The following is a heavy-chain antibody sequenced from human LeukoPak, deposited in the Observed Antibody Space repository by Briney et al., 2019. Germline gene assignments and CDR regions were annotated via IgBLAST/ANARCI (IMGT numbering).Heavy chain of an antibody. D-gene: IGHD5-24*01. V-gene: IGHV3-23*01. CDR1: GFTFSSYA. J-gene: IGHJ4*02. CDR2: ISVSGGST. CDR3: KMGDGSPPLGQ. Sequence: PGGSLRLSCAASGFTFSSYAMSWVRQAPGKGLEWVSSISVSGGSTYYADSVKGRFTISRDNSGNTLYLQMNSLRAEDTAIYYCKMGDGSPPLGQWGQGTLVTVSS.